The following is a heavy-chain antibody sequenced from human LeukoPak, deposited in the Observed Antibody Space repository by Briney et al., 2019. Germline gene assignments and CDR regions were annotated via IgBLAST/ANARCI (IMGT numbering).Heavy chain of an antibody. CDR3: VRGFNYEFA. Sequence: PGGSLRLSCAASGFIFSNYYMHWVRQAPGKGLVWVSRITSDGSHTLYAEFVRGRFIISRDNTKNTLYLQMNSLRGEDTALYYCVRGFNYEFAWGQGTTVTVSS. V-gene: IGHV3-74*01. D-gene: IGHD3-16*01. CDR2: ITSDGSHT. J-gene: IGHJ6*02. CDR1: GFIFSNYY.